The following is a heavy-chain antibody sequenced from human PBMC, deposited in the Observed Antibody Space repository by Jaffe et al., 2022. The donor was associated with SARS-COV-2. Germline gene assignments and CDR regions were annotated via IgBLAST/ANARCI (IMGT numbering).Heavy chain of an antibody. CDR2: ISGSGGST. D-gene: IGHD6-19*01. J-gene: IGHJ4*02. CDR3: AKDLLGWLVQGYYFDY. CDR1: GFTFSSYA. Sequence: EVQLLESGGGLVQPGGSLRLSCAASGFTFSSYAMSWVRQAPGKGLEWVSAISGSGGSTYYADSVKGRFTISRDNSKNTLYLQMNSLRAEDTAVYYCAKDLLGWLVQGYYFDYWGQGTLVTVSS. V-gene: IGHV3-23*01.